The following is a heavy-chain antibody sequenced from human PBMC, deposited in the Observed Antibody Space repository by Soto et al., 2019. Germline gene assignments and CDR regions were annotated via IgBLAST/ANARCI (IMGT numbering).Heavy chain of an antibody. V-gene: IGHV4-34*01. D-gene: IGHD3-9*01. CDR1: GGSFSGYY. J-gene: IGHJ5*02. CDR3: ARAADILTGGWFDP. CDR2: INHSGST. Sequence: SETLSLTCAVYGGSFSGYYWSWIRQPPGKGLEWIGEINHSGSTNYNPSLKSRVTISVDTSKNQFSLKLSSVTAADTAVYYCARAADILTGGWFDPWGQGTLVTVSS.